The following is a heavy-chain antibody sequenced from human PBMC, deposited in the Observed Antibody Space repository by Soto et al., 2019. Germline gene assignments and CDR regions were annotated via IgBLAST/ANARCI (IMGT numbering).Heavy chain of an antibody. CDR3: ARGYCSSTSCPLFIDY. D-gene: IGHD2-2*01. CDR2: INPNSGGT. Sequence: ASVRVSCKASGYTFTGYYMHWVRQAPGQGLEWMGWINPNSGGTNYAQKFQDRVTMTRDTSISTAYMELSRLRSDDTAVYYCARGYCSSTSCPLFIDYWGQGTLVTVSS. J-gene: IGHJ4*02. V-gene: IGHV1-2*02. CDR1: GYTFTGYY.